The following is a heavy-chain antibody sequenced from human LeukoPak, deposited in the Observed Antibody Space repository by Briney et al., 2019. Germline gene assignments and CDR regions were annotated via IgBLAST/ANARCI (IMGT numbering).Heavy chain of an antibody. D-gene: IGHD3-10*01. CDR3: ARDITMVRGVVPNLV. J-gene: IGHJ4*02. CDR1: GFTFSDYS. CDR2: ISGSGSYI. Sequence: GGSLRLSCAASGFTFSDYSMNWVRQTPRKGLEWVSCISGSGSYIYYADSVKGRFTISRDNAKNSLYLQMNSLRAEDTAVYYCARDITMVRGVVPNLVWGQGTLVTVSS. V-gene: IGHV3-21*01.